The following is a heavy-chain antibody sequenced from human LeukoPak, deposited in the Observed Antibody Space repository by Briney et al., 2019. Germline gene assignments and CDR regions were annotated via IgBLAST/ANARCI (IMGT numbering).Heavy chain of an antibody. CDR2: INPSSGGT. CDR3: ARGHRTVTTLLSYFDY. D-gene: IGHD4-17*01. V-gene: IGHV1-2*02. J-gene: IGHJ4*02. CDR1: GYTFTGYY. Sequence: ASVKVSCKASGYTFTGYYMHWVRQAPGQGLEWMGWINPSSGGTNYAQKFQGRVTMTRDTSISTAYMELSRLRSDDTAVYYCARGHRTVTTLLSYFDYWGQGTLVTVSS.